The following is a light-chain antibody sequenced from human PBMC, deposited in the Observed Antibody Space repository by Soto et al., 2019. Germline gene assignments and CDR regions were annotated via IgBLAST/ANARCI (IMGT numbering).Light chain of an antibody. Sequence: SVLTQPPSASGSPGQSVTISCTGTSSDVGGYNYVSWYQQHPGKAPKLMIYEVSKRPSGVPDRFSGSKSGNTASLTVSGLQAEDEADYYCSSYAGSKGVFGGGTKVTVL. J-gene: IGLJ2*01. CDR2: EVS. V-gene: IGLV2-8*01. CDR3: SSYAGSKGV. CDR1: SSDVGGYNY.